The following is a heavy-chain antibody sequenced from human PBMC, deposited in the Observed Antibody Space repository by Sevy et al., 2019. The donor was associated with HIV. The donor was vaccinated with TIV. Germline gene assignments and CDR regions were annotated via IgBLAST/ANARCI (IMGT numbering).Heavy chain of an antibody. CDR2: IYYSGST. J-gene: IGHJ4*02. Sequence: SETLSLTCTVSGGSISSSSYYWGWIRQPPGKGLEWIGSIYYSGSTYYNPSLKSRVTISVDTSKNQFSLKLSSVTAAETAVYYCARSIAAVFSLRPSGFRLDYWGQGTLVTVSS. CDR1: GGSISSSSYY. D-gene: IGHD6-13*01. V-gene: IGHV4-39*01. CDR3: ARSIAAVFSLRPSGFRLDY.